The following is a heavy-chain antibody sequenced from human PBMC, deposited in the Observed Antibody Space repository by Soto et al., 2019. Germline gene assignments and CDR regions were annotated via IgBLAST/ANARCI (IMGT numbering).Heavy chain of an antibody. Sequence: EVQLLESGGGLVQSGGSLRLSCAASGLSFSNYAMSWVRQAPGKGLEWVSGISASGSNTYYTDSVKGRFTISRDNSKNTLYLQKNNLRVEDKAVYYCADGGEWSFNFEYWGQGTLVTVFS. CDR3: ADGGEWSFNFEY. CDR2: ISASGSNT. D-gene: IGHD3-3*01. CDR1: GLSFSNYA. J-gene: IGHJ4*02. V-gene: IGHV3-23*01.